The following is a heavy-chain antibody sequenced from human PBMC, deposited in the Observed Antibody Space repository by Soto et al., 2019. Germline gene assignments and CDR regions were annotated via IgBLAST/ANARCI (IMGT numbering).Heavy chain of an antibody. CDR1: GYTFSSSG. CDR3: AWMGDGPHYCSAMGV. Sequence: QVQLVQSGAEVKKPGASVKVSCKASGYTFSSSGISWVRQAPGQGLEWMGWINGYNGNTNYTQKMQGRITMTPDTPTRRAYREPGTPSSDGSAGYERAWMGDGPHYCSAMGVWGQGTTVTVSS. CDR2: INGYNGNT. J-gene: IGHJ6*02. D-gene: IGHD3-16*01. V-gene: IGHV1-18*01.